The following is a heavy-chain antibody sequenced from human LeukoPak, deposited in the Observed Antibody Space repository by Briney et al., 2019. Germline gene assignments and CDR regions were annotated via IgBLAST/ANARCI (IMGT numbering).Heavy chain of an antibody. CDR1: GFSFDNYA. D-gene: IGHD4-23*01. V-gene: IGHV3-23*01. CDR2: ISTTGGST. Sequence: GGSLRLSCAASGFSFDNYAMSWVRQAPGKGLEWVSAISTTGGSTYYADSVKGRFTISRDNSKNTLSLQMDSLRVEDTAVYYCAKDWTTVVTPKGYYFDYWGQGTLVTVSS. CDR3: AKDWTTVVTPKGYYFDY. J-gene: IGHJ4*02.